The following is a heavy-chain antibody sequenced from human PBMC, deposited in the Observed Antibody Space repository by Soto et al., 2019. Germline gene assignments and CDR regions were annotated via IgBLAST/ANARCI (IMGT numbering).Heavy chain of an antibody. V-gene: IGHV4-4*02. Sequence: SETLSLTCAVSGGSFTSNNWCTWVRQPPGQGLEWIGEIYRTGSTNYNPSLKSRVTISLDKSENQFSLKVTSLTAADTAVYYCASRDPGTSVDYWGQGTLVTVSS. CDR2: IYRTGST. CDR1: GGSFTSNNW. D-gene: IGHD1-7*01. CDR3: ASRDPGTSVDY. J-gene: IGHJ4*02.